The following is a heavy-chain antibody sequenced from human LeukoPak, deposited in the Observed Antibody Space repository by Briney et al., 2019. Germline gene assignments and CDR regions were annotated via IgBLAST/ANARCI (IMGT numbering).Heavy chain of an antibody. D-gene: IGHD3-22*01. CDR3: AKEGNYYDSSVYVGSPH. Sequence: GGSLRLSCAASEFTFSSYAMSWVRQAPGKGLEWVSAISGSGGSTYYADSVKGRFTISRDNSKNTLYLQMNSLRAEDTAVYYCAKEGNYYDSSVYVGSPHWGQGTLVTVSS. J-gene: IGHJ4*02. CDR1: EFTFSSYA. CDR2: ISGSGGST. V-gene: IGHV3-23*01.